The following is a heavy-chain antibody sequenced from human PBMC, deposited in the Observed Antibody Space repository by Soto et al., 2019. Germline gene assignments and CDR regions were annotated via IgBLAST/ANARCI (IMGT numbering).Heavy chain of an antibody. CDR2: IYYAGSP. V-gene: IGHV4-39*02. J-gene: IGHJ4*02. D-gene: IGHD2-21*02. Sequence: QLQLQDSGPGLVKPSETLSLTCSVSGGSISSTGHYWGWIRQPPGKGLEWIGNIYYAGSPYYNPSLKSRVTISVDTSKNHFSLALTSVTAADTAVYYCARLMGVVTVDYWGQGALVTVSS. CDR3: ARLMGVVTVDY. CDR1: GGSISSTGHY.